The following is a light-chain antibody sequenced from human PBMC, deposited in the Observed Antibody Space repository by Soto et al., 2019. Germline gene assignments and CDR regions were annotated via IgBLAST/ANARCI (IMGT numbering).Light chain of an antibody. Sequence: DIQMTQSPSSLSASVGDRVTISCRASHSVGTHLSRLQQKPGKATTLVIYDASTPQRGVPFRFSGSGSGTDFTLTISSLQPEDFATYSCQQTFSSPYTFGQGTRVEIK. CDR1: HSVGTH. J-gene: IGKJ2*01. CDR3: QQTFSSPYT. V-gene: IGKV1-39*01. CDR2: DAS.